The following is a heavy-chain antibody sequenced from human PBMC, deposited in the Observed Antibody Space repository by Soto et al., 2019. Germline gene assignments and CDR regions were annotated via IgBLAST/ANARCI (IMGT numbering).Heavy chain of an antibody. J-gene: IGHJ4*02. CDR2: IIPILGIA. D-gene: IGHD4-17*01. V-gene: IGHV1-69*02. CDR1: GGTFSSYT. Sequence: QVQLVQSGAEVKKPGSSVKVSCKASGGTFSSYTISWVRQAPGQGLEWMGRIIPILGIANYAQKFQGRVTITADKSTSTAYMELSSLRSEDTAVYYCAISGGPTVVTRYFDYWGQGTLVTVSS. CDR3: AISGGPTVVTRYFDY.